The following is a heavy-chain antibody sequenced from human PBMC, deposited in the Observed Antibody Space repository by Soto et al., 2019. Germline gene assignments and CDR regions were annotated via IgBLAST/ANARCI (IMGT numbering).Heavy chain of an antibody. Sequence: QVQLVESGGGVVQPGRSLRLSCAASGFTFSSYGMHWVRQAPGKGLEWVAVIWYDGSNKYYADSVKGRFTISRDNSKNTRYLQLNSLRAEDTAVYYCARDLGLVGSSEGGRRDDYWGQGTLVTVSS. V-gene: IGHV3-33*01. CDR1: GFTFSSYG. CDR3: ARDLGLVGSSEGGRRDDY. D-gene: IGHD6-6*01. CDR2: IWYDGSNK. J-gene: IGHJ4*02.